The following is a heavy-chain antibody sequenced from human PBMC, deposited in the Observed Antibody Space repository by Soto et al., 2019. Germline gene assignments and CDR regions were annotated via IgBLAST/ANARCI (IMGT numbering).Heavy chain of an antibody. CDR3: AKGEGYSYGRATDY. CDR2: ISWDGGST. Sequence: EVQLVESGGVVVQPGGSLRLSCAASGFTFDDYTMHWVRQAPGKGLEWVSRISWDGGSTYYADSVKGRFTISRDNSKNSLYLQMNSLRTEDTALYYCAKGEGYSYGRATDYWGQGTLVTVSS. J-gene: IGHJ4*02. CDR1: GFTFDDYT. V-gene: IGHV3-43*01. D-gene: IGHD5-18*01.